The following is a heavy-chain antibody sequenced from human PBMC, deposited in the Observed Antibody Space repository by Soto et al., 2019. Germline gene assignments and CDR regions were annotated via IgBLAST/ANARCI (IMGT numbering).Heavy chain of an antibody. D-gene: IGHD2-15*01. CDR2: ISAYNGNT. CDR1: GYTFTSYG. CDR3: ASVVPTQDCSGGSCSDSYYMDV. J-gene: IGHJ6*03. Sequence: ASVKVSCKASGYTFTSYGISWVRQAPGQGLEWMGWISAYNGNTNYAQKLQGRVTMTTDTSTSTAYMELRSLRSDDTAGYYCASVVPTQDCSGGSCSDSYYMDVWGKGTTVTVSS. V-gene: IGHV1-18*01.